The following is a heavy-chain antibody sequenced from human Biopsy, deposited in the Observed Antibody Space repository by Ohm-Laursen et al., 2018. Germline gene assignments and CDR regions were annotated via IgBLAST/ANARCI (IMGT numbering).Heavy chain of an antibody. Sequence: ASVKVSCKASGYSLTTFGLNWVRQAPGLGLEWMGWISAYNGQTSYAPNFQGRLIMTTDTFTGTAYMELRSLRSDDTAMYYCARDSRNKFDLWGQGTLVSVSA. CDR3: ARDSRNKFDL. J-gene: IGHJ5*02. D-gene: IGHD1/OR15-1a*01. CDR2: ISAYNGQT. CDR1: GYSLTTFG. V-gene: IGHV1-18*01.